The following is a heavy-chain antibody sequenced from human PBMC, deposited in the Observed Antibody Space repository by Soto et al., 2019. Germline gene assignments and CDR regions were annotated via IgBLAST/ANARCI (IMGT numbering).Heavy chain of an antibody. J-gene: IGHJ4*02. CDR3: AREAYSSSWYFDY. CDR2: ISSSSSYI. V-gene: IGHV3-21*01. D-gene: IGHD6-13*01. CDR1: GFTFSSYS. Sequence: GGSLRLSCAASGFTFSSYSMNWVRQAPGKGLEWVSTISSSSSYIYYADSVKGRFTISRDNAKNSLYLQMNSLRAEDTAVYYCAREAYSSSWYFDYWGQGTLVTFSS.